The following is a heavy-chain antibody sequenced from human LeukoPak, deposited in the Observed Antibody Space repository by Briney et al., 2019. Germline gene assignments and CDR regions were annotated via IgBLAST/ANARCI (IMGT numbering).Heavy chain of an antibody. V-gene: IGHV3-23*01. Sequence: PGGSLRLSCAASGFTFSSYAMSWVRQAPGKGLEWVSAISGSGGSTYYADSVKGRFTISRDNSKNTLHLQMNSLRAEDTAVYYCALEDYYDSSGQIHWGQGTLVTVSS. J-gene: IGHJ4*02. D-gene: IGHD3-22*01. CDR2: ISGSGGST. CDR3: ALEDYYDSSGQIH. CDR1: GFTFSSYA.